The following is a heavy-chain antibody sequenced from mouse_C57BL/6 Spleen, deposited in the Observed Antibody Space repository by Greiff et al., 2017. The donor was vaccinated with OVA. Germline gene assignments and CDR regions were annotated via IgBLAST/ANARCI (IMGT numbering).Heavy chain of an antibody. J-gene: IGHJ3*01. D-gene: IGHD1-1*01. Sequence: VQLQQSGPELVKPGASVKIPCKASGYTFTDYNMDWVKQSHGKSLEWIGDINPNNGGTIYNQKFKGKATLTVDKSSSTAYMELRSLTSEDTAVYYCARGRYYYGSSQAWFAYWGQGTLVTVSA. CDR3: ARGRYYYGSSQAWFAY. CDR2: INPNNGGT. CDR1: GYTFTDYN. V-gene: IGHV1-18*01.